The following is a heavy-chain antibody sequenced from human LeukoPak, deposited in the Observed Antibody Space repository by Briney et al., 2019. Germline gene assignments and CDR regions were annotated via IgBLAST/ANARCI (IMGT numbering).Heavy chain of an antibody. CDR2: IDHSGST. CDR3: ARSQSMARGVIDFYGLDV. Sequence: ASGTLSLTCTVSGDSIASPTWWGWVRQPPEKGLEWIGDIDHSGSTNYSPSLRSRVTISIDKSKSHVSLRLSSVTAADSAVYYCARSQSMARGVIDFYGLDVWGQGTTVAVSS. V-gene: IGHV4-4*02. D-gene: IGHD3-10*01. CDR1: GDSIASPTW. J-gene: IGHJ6*02.